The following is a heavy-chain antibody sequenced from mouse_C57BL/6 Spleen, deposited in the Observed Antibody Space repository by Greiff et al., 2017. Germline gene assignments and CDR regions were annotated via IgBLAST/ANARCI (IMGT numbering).Heavy chain of an antibody. CDR2: IYPYNGVS. D-gene: IGHD2-4*01. V-gene: IGHV1-31*01. CDR1: GYSFTGYY. J-gene: IGHJ4*01. CDR3: ASGYYDDDEDYAMDY. Sequence: EVQLQQSGPELVKPGASVKISCKASGYSFTGYYMHWVKQSHGNILDWIGYIYPYNGVSSYNQKFKGKATLTVDKSSSTAYMELRSLTSEDSAVCYCASGYYDDDEDYAMDYWGQGTSVTVSS.